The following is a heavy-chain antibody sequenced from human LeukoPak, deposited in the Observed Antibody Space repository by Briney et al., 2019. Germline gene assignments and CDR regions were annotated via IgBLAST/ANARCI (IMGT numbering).Heavy chain of an antibody. CDR3: AREQGTVTTDDAFDI. Sequence: EAGGSLRLSCAASGFTVGSNYMSWVRQAPGKGLEWVSVIYSGGSTYYADSVKGRFTTSRDNSKNTLYLQMNSLRAEDTAVYYCAREQGTVTTDDAFDIWGQGTTVTVSS. CDR2: IYSGGST. J-gene: IGHJ3*02. V-gene: IGHV3-53*01. CDR1: GFTVGSNY. D-gene: IGHD4-17*01.